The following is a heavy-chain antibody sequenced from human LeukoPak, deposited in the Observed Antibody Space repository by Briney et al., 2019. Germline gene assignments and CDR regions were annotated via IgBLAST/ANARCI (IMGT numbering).Heavy chain of an antibody. CDR1: GYTFTSYG. CDR2: ISAYNGNT. CDR3: ARAAYSSSCYTEDYFDY. J-gene: IGHJ4*02. V-gene: IGHV1-18*01. D-gene: IGHD6-13*01. Sequence: ASVRDSCKASGYTFTSYGISWVRQAPGQGLEWMGWISAYNGNTNYAQKLQGRVTMTTDTSTSTAYVELMSLRSDDTAVYYCARAAYSSSCYTEDYFDYWGQGTLVTVSS.